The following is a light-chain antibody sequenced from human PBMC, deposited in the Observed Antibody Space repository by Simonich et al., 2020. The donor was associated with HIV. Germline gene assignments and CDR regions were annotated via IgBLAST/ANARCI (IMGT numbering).Light chain of an antibody. J-gene: IGLJ2*01. CDR3: QSYDSSLSAVV. V-gene: IGLV1-40*01. CDR1: SSNIGSNY. Sequence: QSVLTQPPSASGTPGQRVTISCSGSSSNIGSNYVYWYQQLPGTTPKLLIYDSTNRPSGVPDRFSGSKSDTSASLAITGLQTEDEADYYCQSYDSSLSAVVFGGGTKLTVL. CDR2: DST.